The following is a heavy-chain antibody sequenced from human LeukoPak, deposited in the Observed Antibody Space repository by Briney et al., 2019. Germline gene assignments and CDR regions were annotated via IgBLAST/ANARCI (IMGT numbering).Heavy chain of an antibody. CDR2: IYYSGST. CDR3: ARLRASGWSHFDY. CDR1: GGSISSNSYY. Sequence: PSETLSLTCTVSGGSISSNSYYWGWIRQPPGKGLEWIGNIYYSGSTFYNPSLKSRITISVDTSKNQFSLKVSSVTAADTAVYCCARLRASGWSHFDYWGQGTLVTVSS. D-gene: IGHD6-19*01. V-gene: IGHV4-39*01. J-gene: IGHJ4*02.